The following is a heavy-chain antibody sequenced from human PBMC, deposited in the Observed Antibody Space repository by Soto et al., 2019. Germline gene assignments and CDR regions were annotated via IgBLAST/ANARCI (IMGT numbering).Heavy chain of an antibody. Sequence: ASVNVSSTSSGHTFANYGISWVRHAPGQGLEWMGWISHWGNTNYAQKLQGRVTLTTDTSANTAYMELRSLRSDDTAIYFCARDLDGSGSYYTDYWGQGTLVTVSS. CDR2: ISHWGNT. V-gene: IGHV1-18*01. CDR1: GHTFANYG. J-gene: IGHJ4*02. D-gene: IGHD3-10*01. CDR3: ARDLDGSGSYYTDY.